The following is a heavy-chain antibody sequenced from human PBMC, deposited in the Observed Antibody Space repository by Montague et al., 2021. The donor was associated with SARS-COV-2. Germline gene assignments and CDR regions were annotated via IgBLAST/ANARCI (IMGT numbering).Heavy chain of an antibody. CDR2: IYYSGST. CDR1: GGSISSSSYY. CDR3: ARQGMAGITIFGVVLPNYGMDV. D-gene: IGHD3-3*01. J-gene: IGHJ6*02. V-gene: IGHV4-39*01. Sequence: SETLSLTCTVSGGSISSSSYYWGWIRQPPGKGLEWIGGIYYSGSTYYNPSLKSRVTISVDTSKNQFSLKLSSVTAADTAVYYCARQGMAGITIFGVVLPNYGMDVWGQGTTVTVSS.